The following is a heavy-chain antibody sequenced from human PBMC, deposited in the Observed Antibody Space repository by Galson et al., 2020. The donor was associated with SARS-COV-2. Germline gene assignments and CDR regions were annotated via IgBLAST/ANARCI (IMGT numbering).Heavy chain of an antibody. D-gene: IGHD6-19*01. J-gene: IGHJ6*02. V-gene: IGHV3-30*18. CDR3: AKDRGIAVAESGDYYYGMDV. CDR2: ISYDGSNK. Sequence: GESLKISCAASGFTFSSYGMHWVRQAPGKGLEWVAVISYDGSNKYYADSVKGRFTISRDNSKNTLYLQMNSLRAEDTAVYYCAKDRGIAVAESGDYYYGMDVWGQGTTVTVSS. CDR1: GFTFSSYG.